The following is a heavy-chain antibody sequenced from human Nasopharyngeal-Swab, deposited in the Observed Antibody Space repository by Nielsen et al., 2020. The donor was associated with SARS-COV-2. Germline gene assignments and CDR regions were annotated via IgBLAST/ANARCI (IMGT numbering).Heavy chain of an antibody. CDR1: GFTFSSYW. CDR3: AELSSGWTFDY. V-gene: IGHV3-7*01. D-gene: IGHD6-19*01. CDR2: IKQDGSEK. Sequence: GVLKISCAASGFTFSSYWMSWVRQAPGKGLEWVANIKQDGSEKYYVDSVKGRFTISRDNAKNSLYLQMNSLRAEDTAVYYCAELSSGWTFDYWGQGTLVTVSS. J-gene: IGHJ4*02.